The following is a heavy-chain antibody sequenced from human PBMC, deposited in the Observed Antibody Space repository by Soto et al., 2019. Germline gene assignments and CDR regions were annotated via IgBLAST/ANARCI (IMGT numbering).Heavy chain of an antibody. V-gene: IGHV1-69*13. CDR3: ARSDHYDSWDYYYGMDV. CDR2: ISAYNGNT. Sequence: TSLTVSCLASGSSLSIYASSWVRQAPGQGLEWMGWISAYNGNTNYAQKFQGRVTITADESTSTAYMELSSLRSEDTAVYYCARSDHYDSWDYYYGMDVRGQRTTVTVYS. CDR1: GSSLSIYA. J-gene: IGHJ6*01. D-gene: IGHD3-22*01.